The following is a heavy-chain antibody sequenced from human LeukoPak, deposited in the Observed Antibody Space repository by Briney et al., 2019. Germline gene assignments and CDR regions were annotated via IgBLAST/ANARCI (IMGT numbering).Heavy chain of an antibody. CDR1: GGTFSSYA. CDR2: IIPIFGTA. Sequence: SVKVSCKASGGTFSSYAISWVRQAPGQGLEWMGGIIPIFGTANYAQKFQGRVTITADESTSTAYMELSSLRSEDTAVYYCARGAPPVVTPVSFVDYWGQGTLVTVSS. D-gene: IGHD4-23*01. V-gene: IGHV1-69*13. CDR3: ARGAPPVVTPVSFVDY. J-gene: IGHJ4*02.